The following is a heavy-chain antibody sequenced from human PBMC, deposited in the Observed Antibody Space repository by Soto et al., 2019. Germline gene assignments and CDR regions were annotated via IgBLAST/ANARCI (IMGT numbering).Heavy chain of an antibody. Sequence: EVQLVESGGGLVQPGGSLRLSCAASGFTFSSYSMNWVRQAPGKGLEWVSYISSSSSTIYYADSVKGRFTISRDNAKNSLYLQMSSLRDEDTAVYYCAREGAGQADYWGQGTLVTVSS. CDR3: AREGAGQADY. CDR2: ISSSSSTI. V-gene: IGHV3-48*02. J-gene: IGHJ4*02. D-gene: IGHD6-19*01. CDR1: GFTFSSYS.